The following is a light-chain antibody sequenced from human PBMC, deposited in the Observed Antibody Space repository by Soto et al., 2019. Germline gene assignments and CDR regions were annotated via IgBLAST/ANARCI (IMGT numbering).Light chain of an antibody. CDR3: QQRSNWPQGT. V-gene: IGKV3-15*01. CDR2: GAF. J-gene: IGKJ1*01. Sequence: EIVMTQSPVTLSVSPGERVTLSCRASQSVSSNLAWYQQKPGQAPSLLIYGAFTRATGIPARFSGSGSGTEFTLTISSLQSADFAVYYCQQRSNWPQGTFGQGTKVDI. CDR1: QSVSSN.